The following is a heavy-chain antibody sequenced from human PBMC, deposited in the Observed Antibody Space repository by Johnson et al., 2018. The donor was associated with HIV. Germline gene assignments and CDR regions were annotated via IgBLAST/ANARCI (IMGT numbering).Heavy chain of an antibody. J-gene: IGHJ3*02. V-gene: IGHV3-30*03. Sequence: QVQLVESGGGVVRPGGSLRLSCAASGFTFDDYGLSLVHQSPGMGLAWVPVVSSDGPVKAYAASVKGRFTISRDNSNNTLYLQLNSLRGEDTATYYCARGGHSGYDYFEAFEMWGQGTKVTVSS. CDR3: ARGGHSGYDYFEAFEM. CDR1: GFTFDDYG. D-gene: IGHD5-12*01. CDR2: VSSDGPVK.